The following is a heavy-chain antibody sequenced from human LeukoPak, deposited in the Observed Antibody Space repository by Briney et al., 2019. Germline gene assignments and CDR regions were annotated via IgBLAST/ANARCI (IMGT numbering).Heavy chain of an antibody. Sequence: TLSLTCTVSGGSFSSGSYYWSWIRQPAGKGLEWIGRIYTSGSTNYNPSLKSRVTISVDTSKNQFSLKLSSVTAADTAVYYCARKWFDPWGQGTLVTVSS. CDR2: IYTSGST. CDR1: GGSFSSGSYY. V-gene: IGHV4-61*02. CDR3: ARKWFDP. J-gene: IGHJ5*02.